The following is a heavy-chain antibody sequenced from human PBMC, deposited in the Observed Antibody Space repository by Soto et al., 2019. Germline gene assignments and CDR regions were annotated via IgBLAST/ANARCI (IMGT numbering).Heavy chain of an antibody. Sequence: PSETLSLTCTVSGGSISSGGYYWSWIRQHPGKGLEWIGYIYYSGSTYYNPSLKSRVTIPVDTSKNQFSLELSSVTAADTAVYYCARQGDFYYFDYWGQGTLVTVSS. V-gene: IGHV4-31*03. CDR2: IYYSGST. J-gene: IGHJ4*02. CDR3: ARQGDFYYFDY. CDR1: GGSISSGGYY. D-gene: IGHD3-3*01.